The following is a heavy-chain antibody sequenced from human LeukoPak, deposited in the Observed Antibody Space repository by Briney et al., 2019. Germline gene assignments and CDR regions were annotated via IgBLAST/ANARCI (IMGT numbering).Heavy chain of an antibody. J-gene: IGHJ4*02. D-gene: IGHD2-21*01. CDR3: ASGTSCGSECFFEY. Sequence: PSETLSLTCKVSGGSISGYYWSWIRQPAGKGLEWIGRLDSSGSTNYNSSLKSRVTMSIDRSPFSLRLTSVTAADRAIYYCASGTSCGSECFFEYWGQGILVTVLS. CDR2: LDSSGST. V-gene: IGHV4-4*07. CDR1: GGSISGYY.